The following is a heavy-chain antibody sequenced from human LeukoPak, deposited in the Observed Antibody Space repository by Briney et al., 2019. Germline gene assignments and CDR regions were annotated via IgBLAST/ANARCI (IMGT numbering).Heavy chain of an antibody. Sequence: GGSLRLSCAASGFTFSSYAMSWVRQAPGKGLEWVSAISGSGGSTYYADSVKGRFTISRDNSKNTLYLQMNSLRAEDTAVYYCAKDPSETYDFWSGLSDYFDYWGRGTLVTVSS. CDR2: ISGSGGST. V-gene: IGHV3-23*01. CDR1: GFTFSSYA. D-gene: IGHD3-3*01. J-gene: IGHJ4*02. CDR3: AKDPSETYDFWSGLSDYFDY.